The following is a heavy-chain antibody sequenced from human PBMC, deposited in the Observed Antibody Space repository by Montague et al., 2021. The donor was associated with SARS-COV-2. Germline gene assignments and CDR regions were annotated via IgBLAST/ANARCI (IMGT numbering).Heavy chain of an antibody. J-gene: IGHJ4*02. D-gene: IGHD4-17*01. CDR3: AREDYGDYGFDY. V-gene: IGHV3-30-3*01. Sequence: YLRLSCAASGFTFSSYAMHWVRQAPGKGLEWVAVISYDGSNKYYADSVKGRFTISRDNSKNTLYLQMNSLRAEDTAVYYCAREDYGDYGFDYWGQGTLVTVSS. CDR1: GFTFSSYA. CDR2: ISYDGSNK.